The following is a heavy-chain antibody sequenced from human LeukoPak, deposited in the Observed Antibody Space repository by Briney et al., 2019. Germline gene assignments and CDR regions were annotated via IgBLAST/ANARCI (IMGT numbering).Heavy chain of an antibody. CDR3: ARDPGQLERRGAYGMDV. J-gene: IGHJ6*02. CDR1: GYTFTVYY. CDR2: INPNSGGT. Sequence: GASVKVSCKASGYTFTVYYMHWVRQAPGQGLEWMGWINPNSGGTNYAQKFQGRVTMTRDTSISTAYMELSRLRSDDTAVYYCARDPGQLERRGAYGMDVWGQGTTVTVSS. D-gene: IGHD1-1*01. V-gene: IGHV1-2*02.